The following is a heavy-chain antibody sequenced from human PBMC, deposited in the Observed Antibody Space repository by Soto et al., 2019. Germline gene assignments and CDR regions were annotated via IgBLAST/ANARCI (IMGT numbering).Heavy chain of an antibody. CDR1: GYTFTSYT. V-gene: IGHV1-3*01. J-gene: IGHJ5*02. CDR3: ARGIATGQLDP. Sequence: ASVKVSCKASGYTFTSYTMNWVRQAPGQRLEWMGWINPDNGNTKSSQKFQDRVIVTRDTSASTAYMDLSSLRSEDMAVYYCARGIATGQLDPWGQGTLVTVSS. D-gene: IGHD2-15*01. CDR2: INPDNGNT.